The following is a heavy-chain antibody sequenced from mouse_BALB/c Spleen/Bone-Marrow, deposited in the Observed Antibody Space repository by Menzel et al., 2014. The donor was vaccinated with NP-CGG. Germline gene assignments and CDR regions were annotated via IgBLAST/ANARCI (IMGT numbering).Heavy chain of an antibody. J-gene: IGHJ4*01. CDR2: ISSGGGST. V-gene: IGHV5-12-1*01. Sequence: EVMLVESGGGLVKPGGSLKLSCAASGFAFSSYDMSWVRQTPEKRLEWVAYISSGGGSTYYPDTVKGRFTISRDNAENTLYLQMSSLKSGDTAMYYCARPLYYYGSSPFYAMDYWGQGTSVTVSS. CDR1: GFAFSSYD. D-gene: IGHD1-1*01. CDR3: ARPLYYYGSSPFYAMDY.